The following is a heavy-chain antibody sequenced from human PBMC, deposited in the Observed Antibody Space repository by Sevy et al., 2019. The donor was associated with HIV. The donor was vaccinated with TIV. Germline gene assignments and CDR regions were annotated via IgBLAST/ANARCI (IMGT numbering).Heavy chain of an antibody. CDR1: GGSFSGYY. CDR2: INHSGST. V-gene: IGHV4-34*01. Sequence: SETLSLTCAVYGGSFSGYYWSWIRQPPGKGLEWIGEINHSGSTNYNPSLKSRVTISVDTSKNQFSLKLSSVTAADTAVYYCARGDRGYYDSSGYYWDYFDYWGQGTLVTVSS. J-gene: IGHJ4*02. D-gene: IGHD3-22*01. CDR3: ARGDRGYYDSSGYYWDYFDY.